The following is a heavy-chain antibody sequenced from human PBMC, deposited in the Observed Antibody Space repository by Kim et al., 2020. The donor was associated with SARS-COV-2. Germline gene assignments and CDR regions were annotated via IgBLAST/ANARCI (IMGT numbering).Heavy chain of an antibody. Sequence: GGSLRLSCAASGFTFSSYAMHWVRQAPGRVGEWGDVISYDGSNKYYADSVKGRFTISRDNSKNTLYLQMNSLRAEDTAVYYCARGGCSSTSCYTASPWNWFDPWGQGTLVTVSS. CDR3: ARGGCSSTSCYTASPWNWFDP. D-gene: IGHD2-2*02. CDR1: GFTFSSYA. V-gene: IGHV3-30-3*01. J-gene: IGHJ5*02. CDR2: ISYDGSNK.